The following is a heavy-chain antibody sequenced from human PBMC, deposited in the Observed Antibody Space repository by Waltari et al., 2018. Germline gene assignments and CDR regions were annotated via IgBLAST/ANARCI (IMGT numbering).Heavy chain of an antibody. J-gene: IGHJ4*02. CDR1: GFTFSSYS. D-gene: IGHD6-6*01. V-gene: IGHV3-48*04. CDR2: IRSSSDTI. CDR3: ARGEYSLTY. Sequence: EVQLVESGGGLVQPGGSLRLSCVASGFTFSSYSMNWVRQAPGKGLEWISYIRSSSDTIYYADSVKGRFTISRDNAKNSLYLQMNSLRVEDTAVYYCARGEYSLTYWGQGTLVTVPS.